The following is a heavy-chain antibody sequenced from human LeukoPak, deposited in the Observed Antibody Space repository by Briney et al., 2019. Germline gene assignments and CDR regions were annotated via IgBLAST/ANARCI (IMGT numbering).Heavy chain of an antibody. J-gene: IGHJ6*02. CDR3: ARGPTYVWLGPYYYGMDV. D-gene: IGHD3-22*01. Sequence: PSETLSLTCTVSGGSISSYYWSWIRQPPGKGLEWIGEINHSGSTNYNPSLKSRVTISVDTSKNQFSLKLSSVTAADTAVYYCARGPTYVWLGPYYYGMDVWGQGTTVTVSS. V-gene: IGHV4-34*01. CDR1: GGSISSYY. CDR2: INHSGST.